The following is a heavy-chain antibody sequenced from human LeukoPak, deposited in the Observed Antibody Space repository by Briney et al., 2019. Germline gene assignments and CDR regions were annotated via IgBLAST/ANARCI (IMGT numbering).Heavy chain of an antibody. CDR2: ISAGGGST. V-gene: IGHV3-23*01. D-gene: IGHD4-23*01. CDR1: GFTFSSYA. CDR3: AKDVRWGDI. J-gene: IGHJ3*02. Sequence: GGSLRLSCSASGFTFSSYAMTWVRQAPGKGLEWVSGISAGGGSTYYADSVKGRFTISRDNSKNTLYLQMNSLRAEDTAVYYCAKDVRWGDIWGQGTMVTVSS.